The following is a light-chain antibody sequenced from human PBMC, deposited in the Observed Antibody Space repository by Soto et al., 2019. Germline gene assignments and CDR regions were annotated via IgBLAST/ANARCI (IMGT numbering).Light chain of an antibody. J-gene: IGKJ4*01. CDR2: GVS. CDR3: QQYGSSPLT. Sequence: EILLTQSPGTLSLSPGERATLSCRASQSVTSNYLAWYQQRPGEAPRLLIFGVSSRDTGIPDRFSGMWSGTDCTLPLSRLEPEDFAVYYGQQYGSSPLTFGGGTKVDIK. V-gene: IGKV3-20*01. CDR1: QSVTSNY.